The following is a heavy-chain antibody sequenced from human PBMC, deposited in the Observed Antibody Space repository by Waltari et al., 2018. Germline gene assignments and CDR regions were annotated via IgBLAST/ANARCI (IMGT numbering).Heavy chain of an antibody. V-gene: IGHV4-39*07. D-gene: IGHD3-3*01. J-gene: IGHJ5*02. CDR2: IYLRGTV. CDR3: ARDTSYDFWGRGYYNGRGGFDP. Sequence: QVELQESDPGLVKPSETLSLTCTVSGDSVTNPNSYWAWIRQPPGKGLEWMGSIYLRGTVYSNPSLGSRVTISLDTSKNQFFLKLRSATAADTAIYFCARDTSYDFWGRGYYNGRGGFDPWGQGTLVRVSS. CDR1: GDSVTNPNSY.